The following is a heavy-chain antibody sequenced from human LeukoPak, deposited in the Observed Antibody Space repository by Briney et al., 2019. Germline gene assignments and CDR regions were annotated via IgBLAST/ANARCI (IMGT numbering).Heavy chain of an antibody. CDR3: ARGRTDTSLVLTTGRRYCFDY. D-gene: IGHD5-18*01. J-gene: IGHJ4*02. CDR1: GGSISSSSYY. Sequence: SETLSLTCTVSGGSISSSSYYWGWIRQPPGKGLEWIGEINHSGSTYYKPSHRSRVIISVDTSKNQVSLRLNSVTAADTAVYYCARGRTDTSLVLTTGRRYCFDYWGQGTLVTVSS. CDR2: INHSGST. V-gene: IGHV4-39*07.